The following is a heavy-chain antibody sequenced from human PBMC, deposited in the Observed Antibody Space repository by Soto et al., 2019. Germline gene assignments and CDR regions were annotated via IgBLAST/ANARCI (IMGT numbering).Heavy chain of an antibody. D-gene: IGHD3-10*01. V-gene: IGHV4-31*03. CDR2: IYDSGST. Sequence: TLCLTCTVAGCSITSGGYYWSWIRQHPGKGLEWLGYIYDSGSTFYNPSLKSRITLSVDTSKNQFSLKLSSVTVADTAVYFCARKQAGYFYGIDYWGQGTLVTVSS. J-gene: IGHJ4*02. CDR1: GCSITSGGYY. CDR3: ARKQAGYFYGIDY.